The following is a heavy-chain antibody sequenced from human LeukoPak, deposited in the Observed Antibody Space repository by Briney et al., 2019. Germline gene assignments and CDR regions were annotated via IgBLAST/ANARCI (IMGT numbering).Heavy chain of an antibody. J-gene: IGHJ6*02. Sequence: GASVKVSSKASGYTFTSYYMHWVRQAPGQGLEWMGIINPSGGSTSYAQKFQGRVTMTRDTSTSTDYMELSSLRSEDTAVYYCARDTVADYYGMDVWGQGTTVTVSS. CDR3: ARDTVADYYGMDV. V-gene: IGHV1-46*01. D-gene: IGHD6-19*01. CDR1: GYTFTSYY. CDR2: INPSGGST.